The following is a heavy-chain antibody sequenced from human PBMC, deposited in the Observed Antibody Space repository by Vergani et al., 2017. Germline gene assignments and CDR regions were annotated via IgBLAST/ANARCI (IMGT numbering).Heavy chain of an antibody. Sequence: QVQLVQSGAEVKQPGSSVKVSCKASGGTFSSYAISWVRQAPGQGLEWMGGIIPIFGTANYAQEFQGRVTITADESTSTAYMELSSLRSEDTAVYYCARDRDYCTSGGSCYSRLACDIWGQGTMVTVSS. J-gene: IGHJ3*02. CDR1: GGTFSSYA. CDR3: ARDRDYCTSGGSCYSRLACDI. V-gene: IGHV1-69*01. D-gene: IGHD2-15*01. CDR2: IIPIFGTA.